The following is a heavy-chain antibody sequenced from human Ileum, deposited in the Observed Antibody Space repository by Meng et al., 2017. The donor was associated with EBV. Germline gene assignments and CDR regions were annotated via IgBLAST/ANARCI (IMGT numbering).Heavy chain of an antibody. CDR3: ARGGWSLDY. CDR2: IYYSGST. Sequence: QLQSSGPGLLQHSQTLSCTGTVSGGTITSYYWSWIRQPQGKGLEWIGYIYYSGSTNYNPSLKSRVTISVDTSKNQFSLNLSSVTAADTAVYYCARGGWSLDYWGQGTLVTVSS. J-gene: IGHJ4*02. V-gene: IGHV4-59*08. CDR1: GGTITSYY. D-gene: IGHD2-15*01.